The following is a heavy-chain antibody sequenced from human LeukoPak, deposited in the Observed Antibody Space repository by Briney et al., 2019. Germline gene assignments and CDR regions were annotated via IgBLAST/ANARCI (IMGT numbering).Heavy chain of an antibody. Sequence: PGGSLRLSCAASGFTFSSFVMSWVRQTPGKGLEWVSGLSGSGSTTYYADSVKGRFTISRDNPKNTLYLQMNSLTAEDTALYYCAKRERVGTTLGLWGQGTLVTVSS. J-gene: IGHJ4*02. CDR3: AKRERVGTTLGL. CDR1: GFTFSSFV. CDR2: LSGSGSTT. V-gene: IGHV3-23*01. D-gene: IGHD1-26*01.